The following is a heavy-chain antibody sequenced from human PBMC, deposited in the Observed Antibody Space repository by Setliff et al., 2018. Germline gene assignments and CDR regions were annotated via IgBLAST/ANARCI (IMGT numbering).Heavy chain of an antibody. CDR2: IYPADSDS. D-gene: IGHD1-26*01. Sequence: GESLKISCEGSGYSFTTYWIAWVRRVPGKGLEWLGIIYPADSDSRYSPSFQGQVTISADKSISTAYLQWKSLKASDTAIYYCARSLVGATYSVYFDYWGQGALVTVSS. J-gene: IGHJ4*02. V-gene: IGHV5-51*01. CDR1: GYSFTTYW. CDR3: ARSLVGATYSVYFDY.